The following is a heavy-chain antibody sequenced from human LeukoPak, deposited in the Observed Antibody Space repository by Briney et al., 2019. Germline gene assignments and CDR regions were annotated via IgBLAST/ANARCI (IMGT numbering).Heavy chain of an antibody. Sequence: GESLKISCKGSGYSFTSYWIGWVRQMPGKGLEWMGIIYPGDSDTRYSPSFQGQVTISADKSISTAYLQWSSLKASDTAMYYCARHPLGXIGTAXFDYXXXXTLVTVSS. D-gene: IGHD6-13*01. CDR1: GYSFTSYW. CDR3: ARHPLGXIGTAXFDY. CDR2: IYPGDSDT. V-gene: IGHV5-51*01. J-gene: IGHJ4*01.